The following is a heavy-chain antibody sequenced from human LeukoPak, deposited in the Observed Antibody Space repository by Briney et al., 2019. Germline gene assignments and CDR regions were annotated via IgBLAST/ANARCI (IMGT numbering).Heavy chain of an antibody. CDR1: GFTFSSYE. Sequence: PGGSLRPSCAASGFTFSSYEMNWVRQAPGKGLEWVSYISSSGSTIYYADSVKGRFTISRDNAKNSLYLQMNSLRAEDTAVYYCAKDGVGSYSPGAFDYWGQGTLVTVSS. J-gene: IGHJ4*02. CDR2: ISSSGSTI. CDR3: AKDGVGSYSPGAFDY. V-gene: IGHV3-48*03. D-gene: IGHD3-10*01.